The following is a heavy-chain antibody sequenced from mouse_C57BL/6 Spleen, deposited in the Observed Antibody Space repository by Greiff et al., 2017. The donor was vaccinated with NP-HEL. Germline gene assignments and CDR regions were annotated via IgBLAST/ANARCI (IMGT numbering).Heavy chain of an antibody. Sequence: EVKLVESGAELVRPGASVKLSCTASGFNIKDDYMHWVKQRPEQGLEWIGWIDPENGDTEYASKFQGKATITADTSSNTAYLQLSSLTSEDTAVYYCTTGIRGSSTWFAYWGQGTLVTVSA. CDR1: GFNIKDDY. CDR2: IDPENGDT. CDR3: TTGIRGSSTWFAY. V-gene: IGHV14-4*01. J-gene: IGHJ3*01. D-gene: IGHD1-1*01.